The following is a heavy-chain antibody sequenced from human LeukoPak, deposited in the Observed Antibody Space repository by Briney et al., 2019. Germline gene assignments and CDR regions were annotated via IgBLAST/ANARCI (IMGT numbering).Heavy chain of an antibody. Sequence: SETLSLTCTVSGASLGKSTSYWGWIRQPPGKGLEWIGEINHSGSTNYNPSLKSRVTISVDTSKNQFSLKLSSVTAADTAVYYCARVKRYFDWFPQGIYYYGMDVWGQGTTVTVSS. CDR1: GASLGKSTSY. J-gene: IGHJ6*02. D-gene: IGHD3-9*01. CDR2: INHSGST. V-gene: IGHV4-39*07. CDR3: ARVKRYFDWFPQGIYYYGMDV.